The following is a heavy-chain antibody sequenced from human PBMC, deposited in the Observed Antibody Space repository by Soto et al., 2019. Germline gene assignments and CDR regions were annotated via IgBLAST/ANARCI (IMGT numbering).Heavy chain of an antibody. Sequence: ASVKVSCKASGYTFNNIGINWVRQAPGQGLEWMGWISPYNGNTNYAQKLQGRVLITTDTSTSTAYMELRSLRPDDTAVYYCARDLGGTVVVPTAMPHWGQGTLVTVSS. V-gene: IGHV1-18*01. CDR1: GYTFNNIG. CDR2: ISPYNGNT. D-gene: IGHD2-2*01. J-gene: IGHJ4*02. CDR3: ARDLGGTVVVPTAMPH.